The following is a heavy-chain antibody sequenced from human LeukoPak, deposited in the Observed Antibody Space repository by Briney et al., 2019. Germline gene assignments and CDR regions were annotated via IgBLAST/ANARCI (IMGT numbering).Heavy chain of an antibody. J-gene: IGHJ4*02. CDR3: ARDLSEKYCIDY. D-gene: IGHD2-8*02. CDR1: GFTFSSYA. V-gene: IGHV3-23*01. CDR2: ISGSGGST. Sequence: PGGSLRLSCAASGFTFSSYAMSWVRQAPGKGLEWVSAISGSGGSTYYADSVKGRLTTSRDNSKNTLSLQMNSLRAEDTAIYYCARDLSEKYCIDYWGQGTLVTVSS.